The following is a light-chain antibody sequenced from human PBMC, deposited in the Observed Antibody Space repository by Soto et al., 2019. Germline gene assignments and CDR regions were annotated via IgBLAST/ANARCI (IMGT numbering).Light chain of an antibody. Sequence: EIVMTQSPATLSVSPGERATLSCRASQSVSSNLAWYQQKPGQAPRLLIYGASTRATGIPARFSGSGSGTEFTLTSSRLQSGDFAVYCCQHYNNCPFTFGPGTKVDIK. CDR1: QSVSSN. CDR2: GAS. V-gene: IGKV3-15*01. CDR3: QHYNNCPFT. J-gene: IGKJ3*01.